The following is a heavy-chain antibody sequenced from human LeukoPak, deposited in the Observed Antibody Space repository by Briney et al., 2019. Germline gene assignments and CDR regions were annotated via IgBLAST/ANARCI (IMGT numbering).Heavy chain of an antibody. Sequence: GESLKISCKASGYSFTSYWIGWVRQMPGKGLEWMGIIYPDSSDTRYSPSFQGQVTISADRSISTAYLQWSSLKASDTAIYYCASQLYSSSWFGYFDYWGQGTLVTVSS. CDR3: ASQLYSSSWFGYFDY. CDR2: IYPDSSDT. J-gene: IGHJ4*02. CDR1: GYSFTSYW. D-gene: IGHD6-13*01. V-gene: IGHV5-51*01.